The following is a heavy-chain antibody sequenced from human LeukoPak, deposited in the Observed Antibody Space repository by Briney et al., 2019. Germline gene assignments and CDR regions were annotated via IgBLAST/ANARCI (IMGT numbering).Heavy chain of an antibody. CDR3: ARVGLSGIDY. J-gene: IGHJ4*02. D-gene: IGHD1-26*01. CDR1: GGSISSSSYY. V-gene: IGHV4-39*07. CDR2: IYYGGST. Sequence: SETLSLTCTVSGGSISSSSYYWGWIRQPPGKGLEWIGSIYYGGSTYYNPSLKSRVTISVDTSKNQFSLKLSSVTAADTAVYYCARVGLSGIDYWGQGTLVTVSS.